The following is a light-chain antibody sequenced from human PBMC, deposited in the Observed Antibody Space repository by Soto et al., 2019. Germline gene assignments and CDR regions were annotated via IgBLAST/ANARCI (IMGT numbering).Light chain of an antibody. J-gene: IGKJ1*01. CDR2: DAS. V-gene: IGKV3-20*01. Sequence: IVLTQSTGTLSLSPGERATLSCRASQSVSSSYLAWYQQKPGQAPRLLIFDASSRATGIPDRFSRSGSGTDFTLTISRLEPEDFAIDYCQQYGSSPRMFGQGTKVEIK. CDR3: QQYGSSPRM. CDR1: QSVSSSY.